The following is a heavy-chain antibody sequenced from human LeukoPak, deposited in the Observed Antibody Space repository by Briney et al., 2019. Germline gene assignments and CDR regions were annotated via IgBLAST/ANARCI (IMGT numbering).Heavy chain of an antibody. J-gene: IGHJ3*02. V-gene: IGHV1-18*01. CDR1: GYTFNRYG. CDR3: ARDLIVGAIRDAFDI. D-gene: IGHD1-26*01. CDR2: IGSYNGNT. Sequence: GASVKVSCKASGYTFNRYGISWVRQAPGQGLEWMGWIGSYNGNTNYAQKLQGRVTMTRDTSTSTVYMELSSLRSEDTAVYYCARDLIVGAIRDAFDIWGQGTMVTVSS.